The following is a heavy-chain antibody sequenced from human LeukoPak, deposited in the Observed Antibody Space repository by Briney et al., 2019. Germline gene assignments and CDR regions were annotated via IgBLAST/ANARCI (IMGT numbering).Heavy chain of an antibody. CDR2: INPNSGGT. CDR3: ARADRLHGGPYLIGP. Sequence: ASVKVSCKTSGYSFTGYYMHWVRQAPGQGLEWMGWINPNSGGTSSAQKFQGRVTMTRDTSITTVYMEVSWLTSDDTAIYYCARADRLHGGPYLIGPWGQGTLVTVSS. CDR1: GYSFTGYY. D-gene: IGHD2-21*01. V-gene: IGHV1-2*02. J-gene: IGHJ5*02.